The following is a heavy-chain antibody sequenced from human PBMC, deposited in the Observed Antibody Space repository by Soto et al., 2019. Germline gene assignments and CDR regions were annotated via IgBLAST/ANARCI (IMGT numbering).Heavy chain of an antibody. CDR3: AKDQRGVVVIDY. CDR2: ISGSGGST. CDR1: GFTFSSYA. J-gene: IGHJ4*02. Sequence: VGSLRLSCAASGFTFSSYAMSWVRQAPGKGLEWVSAISGSGGSTYYADSVKGRFTISRDNSKNTLYLQMNSLRAEDTAVYYCAKDQRGVVVIDYWGQGTLLTVSS. V-gene: IGHV3-23*01. D-gene: IGHD2-15*01.